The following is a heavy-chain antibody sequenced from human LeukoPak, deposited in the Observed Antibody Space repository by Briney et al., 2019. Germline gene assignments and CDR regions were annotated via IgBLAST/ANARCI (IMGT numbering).Heavy chain of an antibody. CDR1: VYTFTGYY. D-gene: IGHD1-1*01. CDR3: ARDFPRLERPEKKKFDP. CDR2: INPNRGGT. V-gene: IGHV1-2*02. J-gene: IGHJ5*02. Sequence: SVKVSCKASVYTFTGYYMHWVRQAPRQGLEWVGWINPNRGGTNYAQKFQGRVTMTRDAPLSTAYRALNRLISGDSPVDYCARDFPRLERPEKKKFDPWGQGTLVTVSS.